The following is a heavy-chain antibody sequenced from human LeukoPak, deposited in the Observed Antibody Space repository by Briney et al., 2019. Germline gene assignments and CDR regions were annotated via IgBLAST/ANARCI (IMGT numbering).Heavy chain of an antibody. CDR3: AKDTSSGCSPDAFDI. V-gene: IGHV3-30*18. D-gene: IGHD6-19*01. Sequence: PGGSLRLSCAASGFTFSSYGMHWVRQAPGKGLEWVAVISYDGSNKYYAESVKGRFTISRDNSENTLYLQMNSLRAEDTAVYYCAKDTSSGCSPDAFDIWGQGTMVTVSS. CDR2: ISYDGSNK. CDR1: GFTFSSYG. J-gene: IGHJ3*02.